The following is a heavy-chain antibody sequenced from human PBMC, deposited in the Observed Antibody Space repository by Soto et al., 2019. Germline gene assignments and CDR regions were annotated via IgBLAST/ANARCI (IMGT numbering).Heavy chain of an antibody. J-gene: IGHJ4*02. Sequence: GSRRVSCAASGYTSIAYATSCVCETPEEGLEWVSAISGSGGSTYYADSVKGRFTISRDNSKNTLYLQMNSLRAEDTAVYYCAKGSMIVVVITSFDYWGQGTLVTVSS. CDR1: GYTSIAYA. D-gene: IGHD3-22*01. CDR3: AKGSMIVVVITSFDY. CDR2: ISGSGGST. V-gene: IGHV3-23*01.